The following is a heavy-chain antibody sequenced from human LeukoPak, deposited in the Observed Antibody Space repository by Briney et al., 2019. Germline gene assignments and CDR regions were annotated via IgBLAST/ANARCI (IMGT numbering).Heavy chain of an antibody. Sequence: PGGSLRLSCAASGFTFSTYDMNWVRQAPGKGLECVSAISGSGGTTYYADSVKGRFTISRDNSKNTLYLQMNSLRAEDTAVYYCARGYCSGGSCYDYWGQGTLVTVSS. J-gene: IGHJ4*02. V-gene: IGHV3-23*01. D-gene: IGHD2-15*01. CDR3: ARGYCSGGSCYDY. CDR2: ISGSGGTT. CDR1: GFTFSTYD.